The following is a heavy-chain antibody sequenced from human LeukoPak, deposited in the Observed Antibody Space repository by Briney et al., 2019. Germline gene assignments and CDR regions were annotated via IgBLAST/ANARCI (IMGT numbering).Heavy chain of an antibody. V-gene: IGHV3-66*01. D-gene: IGHD2-2*01. Sequence: PGGSLRLSCAASGFTVSSNYMSWVRQAPGKGLEWVSVIYSGGSTYYADSVKGRFTISRDNSKNTLYLQMNSLRAEDTAVYYCARALHCSSTSCASLSYYYGMDVWGQGTTVTVSS. CDR1: GFTVSSNY. CDR2: IYSGGST. J-gene: IGHJ6*02. CDR3: ARALHCSSTSCASLSYYYGMDV.